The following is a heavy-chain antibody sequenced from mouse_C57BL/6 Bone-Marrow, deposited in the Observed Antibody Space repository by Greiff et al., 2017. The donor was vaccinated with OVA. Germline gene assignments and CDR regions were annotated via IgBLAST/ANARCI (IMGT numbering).Heavy chain of an antibody. J-gene: IGHJ1*03. CDR1: GFTFSDYG. Sequence: DVMLVESGGGLVKPGGSLKLSCAASGFTFSDYGMHWVRQAPEKGLEWVAYISSDSSTIYYADTVKGRFTISRDNAKNTLFLQMTSLRSEDTAMYYCARINYWYFDVWGTGTTVTVSS. V-gene: IGHV5-17*01. CDR3: ARINYWYFDV. CDR2: ISSDSSTI.